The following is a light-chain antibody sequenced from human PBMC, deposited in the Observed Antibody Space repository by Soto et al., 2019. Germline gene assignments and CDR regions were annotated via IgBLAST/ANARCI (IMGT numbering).Light chain of an antibody. CDR2: DAS. CDR3: QQYNSYSPWT. CDR1: QSVTKR. Sequence: IQRAQSPSSLSASVGDRVTITCQASQSVTKRLAWFQQKPGKVPNLLIFDASSLQTGVPSRFGGGGCGTEFTLTISGLQPDEFSTYYCQQYNSYSPWTFGPGTKVDIK. V-gene: IGKV1-5*01. J-gene: IGKJ1*01.